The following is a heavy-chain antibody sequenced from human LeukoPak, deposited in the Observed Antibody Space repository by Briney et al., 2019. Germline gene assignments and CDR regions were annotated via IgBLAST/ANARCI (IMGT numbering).Heavy chain of an antibody. V-gene: IGHV4-30-2*01. D-gene: IGHD6-25*01. CDR3: ARGRPANMAFDI. CDR1: DGSISSGGYS. J-gene: IGHJ3*02. Sequence: SQTLSLTCAVSDGSISSGGYSWGWIRQPPGKGLEWIGHISHSGSTYYNPSLKSRVSISLDRSKNQFSLNLTSVSGADTAVYFCARGRPANMAFDIWGQGTMVPVSS. CDR2: ISHSGST.